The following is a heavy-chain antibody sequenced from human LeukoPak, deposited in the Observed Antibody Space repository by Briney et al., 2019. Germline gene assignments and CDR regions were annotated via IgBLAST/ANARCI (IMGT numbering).Heavy chain of an antibody. J-gene: IGHJ4*02. CDR2: IYYSGST. Sequence: SETLSLTCTVSGGSISGYYWNWIRQSPDKGLEWIGHIYYSGSTNYNPSLKSRVTISVDTSKNQFSLILSSVTAADTAVYYCATPGLARAYWGQGTLVTVSS. V-gene: IGHV4-59*08. CDR3: ATPGLARAY. CDR1: GGSISGYY.